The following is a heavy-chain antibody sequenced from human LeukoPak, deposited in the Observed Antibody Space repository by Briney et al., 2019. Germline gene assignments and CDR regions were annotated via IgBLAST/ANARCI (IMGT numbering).Heavy chain of an antibody. V-gene: IGHV1-2*02. D-gene: IGHD5-12*01. J-gene: IGHJ3*02. CDR2: INPNSGGT. Sequence: ASVKVSCKASGYTFTGYYMHWVRQAPGQGLEWMGWINPNSGGTNYAQKFQGRVTMTRDTSISTAYMELSRLRSDDTAVYYCARDWGVATILYAFDIWGQGTMATVSS. CDR1: GYTFTGYY. CDR3: ARDWGVATILYAFDI.